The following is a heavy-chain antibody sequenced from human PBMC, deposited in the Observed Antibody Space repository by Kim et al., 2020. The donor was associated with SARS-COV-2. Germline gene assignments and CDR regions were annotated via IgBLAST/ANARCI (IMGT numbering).Heavy chain of an antibody. D-gene: IGHD3-10*02. Sequence: SETLSLTCTVSGDSITNYWSWIRQPAGKGLEWIGRVVNTWGTNYNPSLKSRVTMSVDISKNQFSLKMTSVTAADTAVYYCARVSVRREAYFDFWGQGILV. V-gene: IGHV4-4*07. CDR3: ARVSVRREAYFDF. CDR2: VVNTWGT. CDR1: GDSITNY. J-gene: IGHJ4*02.